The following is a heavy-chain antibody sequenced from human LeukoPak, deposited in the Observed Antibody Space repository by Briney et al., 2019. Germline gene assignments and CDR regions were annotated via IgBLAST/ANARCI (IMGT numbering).Heavy chain of an antibody. Sequence: GGSLRLSCAVSGFTFSNYAMHWVRQTPGKGLEWVAVISYDGTNKSYADSVRGRFTISRDNSKNTLYLQMNSLRTEDTAVYYCAKLISNSPHQFDYWGQGTLVTVSS. CDR3: AKLISNSPHQFDY. CDR1: GFTFSNYA. CDR2: ISYDGTNK. V-gene: IGHV3-30*18. D-gene: IGHD2-2*01. J-gene: IGHJ4*02.